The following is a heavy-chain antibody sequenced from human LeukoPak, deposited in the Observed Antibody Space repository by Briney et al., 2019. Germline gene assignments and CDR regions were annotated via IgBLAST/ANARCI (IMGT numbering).Heavy chain of an antibody. V-gene: IGHV4-59*12. CDR1: GGSISSYY. J-gene: IGHJ4*02. CDR3: ARDSMGTGGADY. Sequence: PSETLSLTCTVSGGSISSYYWSWIRQPPGKGLEWIGYIYYSGSTNYNPSLKSRVTISVDTSKNQFSLKLSSVTAADTAVYYCARDSMGTGGADYWGQGTLVTVSS. D-gene: IGHD2-21*01. CDR2: IYYSGST.